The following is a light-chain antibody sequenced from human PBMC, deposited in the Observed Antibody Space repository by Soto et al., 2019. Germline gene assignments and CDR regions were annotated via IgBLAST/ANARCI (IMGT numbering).Light chain of an antibody. CDR2: DVT. Sequence: QSVLTQPASVSGSPGQSITISCTRTSDDVGGYNYVSWYQQHPGKVPQLIVYDVTNRPSGVSIRFSGSKSGNTASLTISGLQAEDEADYSCSSLVGSSGLHVVGTGTKVT. CDR1: SDDVGGYNY. J-gene: IGLJ1*01. V-gene: IGLV2-14*03. CDR3: SSLVGSSGLHV.